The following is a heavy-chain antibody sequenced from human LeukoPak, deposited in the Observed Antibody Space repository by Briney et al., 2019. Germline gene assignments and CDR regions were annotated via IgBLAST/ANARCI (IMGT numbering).Heavy chain of an antibody. CDR1: GYTFTSYG. J-gene: IGHJ4*02. Sequence: SVKVSCKASGYTFTSYGISWVRQAPGQGLEWMGRIIPILGTVNYAQNFQGRVTITADKSTTTAYMELSSLRSEDTAVYYCVLQLTIYFDHWGQGTLVTVSS. D-gene: IGHD3-3*01. CDR2: IIPILGTV. CDR3: VLQLTIYFDH. V-gene: IGHV1-69*04.